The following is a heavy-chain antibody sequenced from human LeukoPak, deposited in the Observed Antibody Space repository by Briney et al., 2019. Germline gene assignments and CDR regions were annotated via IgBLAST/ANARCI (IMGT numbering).Heavy chain of an antibody. D-gene: IGHD5-24*01. CDR3: AKMMAN. CDR1: GFTFSNYD. CDR2: ISSSGATI. V-gene: IGHV3-48*03. Sequence: GGSLRLSCAASGFTFSNYDMNWVRQAPGKGLEWISYISSSGATIYYADSVRGRFTVSRDNAQNSLYLQLNSLRAEDTALYYCAKMMANWGQGTLVTVSS. J-gene: IGHJ4*02.